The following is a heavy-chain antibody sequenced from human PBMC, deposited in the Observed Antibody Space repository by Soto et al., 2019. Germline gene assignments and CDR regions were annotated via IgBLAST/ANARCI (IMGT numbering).Heavy chain of an antibody. CDR2: IWYDGSNK. Sequence: GGSLRLSCAASGFTFSSYGMHWVRQAPGKGLEWVAVIWYDGSNKYYADSVKGRFTISRDNSKNTLYLQMNSLRAEDTAVYYCARDTLYSGSSTGYFDYWGQGTLVTVSS. CDR3: ARDTLYSGSSTGYFDY. J-gene: IGHJ4*02. V-gene: IGHV3-33*01. CDR1: GFTFSSYG. D-gene: IGHD1-26*01.